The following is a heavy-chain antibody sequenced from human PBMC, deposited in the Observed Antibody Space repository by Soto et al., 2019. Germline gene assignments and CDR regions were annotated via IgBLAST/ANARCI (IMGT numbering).Heavy chain of an antibody. CDR3: ARLVRANWFDP. V-gene: IGHV4-39*01. J-gene: IGHJ5*02. Sequence: QLLESGPGLVKPSETLSLTCTVSGGSISSSSYYWGWIRQPPGKGLEWIGSIYYSGSTYYNPSLKSRVTISVDTSKNQFSLKLSSVTAADTAVYYCARLVRANWFDPWGQGTLVTVSS. D-gene: IGHD2-15*01. CDR1: GGSISSSSYY. CDR2: IYYSGST.